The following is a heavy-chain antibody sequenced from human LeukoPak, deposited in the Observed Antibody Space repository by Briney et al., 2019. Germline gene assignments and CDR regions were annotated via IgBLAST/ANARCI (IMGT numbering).Heavy chain of an antibody. CDR3: ARVRGYSYGPGDY. J-gene: IGHJ4*02. V-gene: IGHV1-69*13. Sequence: SVKVSCKASGGTFSTYTFSWVRQAPGQGLEWIGRIITIFGAANYAQKFQGRVTISADESTGTVYMELRSLRSEDTAVHYCARVRGYSYGPGDYWGQGTLVTVSS. CDR2: IITIFGAA. D-gene: IGHD5-18*01. CDR1: GGTFSTYT.